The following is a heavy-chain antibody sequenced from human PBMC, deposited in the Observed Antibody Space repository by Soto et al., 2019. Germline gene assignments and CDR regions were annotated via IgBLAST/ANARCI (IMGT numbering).Heavy chain of an antibody. D-gene: IGHD1-1*01. Sequence: QVQLLQSGAEVKKPGASVRVSCKASGFIFTDYGISWVRQAPGQGLEWMGGIAAYNGNTDYAQRLQDRVTMTTDTSTGTAYMELRSQTSDDTAVYYCARDPNWNAPRQYTFDIWGQGTMVTVSS. J-gene: IGHJ3*02. CDR2: IAAYNGNT. CDR3: ARDPNWNAPRQYTFDI. V-gene: IGHV1-18*01. CDR1: GFIFTDYG.